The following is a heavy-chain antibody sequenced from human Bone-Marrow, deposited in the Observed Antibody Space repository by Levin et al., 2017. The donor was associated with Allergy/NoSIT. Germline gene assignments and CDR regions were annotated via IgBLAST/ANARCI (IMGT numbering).Heavy chain of an antibody. Sequence: SGGSLRLSCAASGFTVSSNYMFWVRQAPGKGLEWVSVFYTGGSTYYAGSVKGRFTISRDDSKNTLYLQMNSLTAEDTAVYYCASSPYYSSGPDYWGQGTLVTVSS. J-gene: IGHJ4*02. D-gene: IGHD3-10*01. CDR2: FYTGGST. CDR3: ASSPYYSSGPDY. CDR1: GFTVSSNY. V-gene: IGHV3-66*01.